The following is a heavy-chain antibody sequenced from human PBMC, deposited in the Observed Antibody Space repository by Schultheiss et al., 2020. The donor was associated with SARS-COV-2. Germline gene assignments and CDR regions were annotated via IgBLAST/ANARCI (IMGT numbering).Heavy chain of an antibody. D-gene: IGHD6-6*01. CDR1: GFTFSSYE. J-gene: IGHJ6*02. Sequence: GGSLRLSCAASGFTFSSYEMNWVRQAPGKGLEWVSVIYSGGSTYYADSVKGRFTISRDNSKNTLYLQMNSLRAEDTAVYYCARARGFEYSSTPLYYYYYGMDVWGQGTTVTVSS. CDR3: ARARGFEYSSTPLYYYYYGMDV. CDR2: IYSGGST. V-gene: IGHV3-53*01.